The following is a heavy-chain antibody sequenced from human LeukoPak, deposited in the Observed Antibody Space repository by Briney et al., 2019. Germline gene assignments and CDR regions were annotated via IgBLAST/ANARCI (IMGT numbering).Heavy chain of an antibody. CDR1: RGSISGSIRSYY. D-gene: IGHD5-12*01. CDR3: ARIPLGYSGAYYFDY. CDR2: ISSSGSV. Sequence: SETLSLTCTVSRGSISGSIRSYYWGWLRQPPGKGLEWIGYISSSGSVNDNHSLRSRVTISVDTSKNQFFLNLSSVSAADTAVYYCARIPLGYSGAYYFDYWGQGTLVTVSP. V-gene: IGHV4-61*05. J-gene: IGHJ4*02.